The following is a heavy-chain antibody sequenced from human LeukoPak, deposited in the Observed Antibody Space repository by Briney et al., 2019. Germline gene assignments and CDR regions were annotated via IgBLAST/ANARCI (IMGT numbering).Heavy chain of an antibody. J-gene: IGHJ4*02. CDR1: GDTLTEVS. Sequence: ATVKVSCKVSGDTLTEVSMHWVRQAPGKGLEWMGGFDSEGRETIYAQKFQGRVTMPEVTSTTTAYMELRSLISEHTAVFYCATEGGEWGQGTLVTVSS. V-gene: IGHV1-24*01. CDR3: ATEGGE. D-gene: IGHD3-16*01. CDR2: FDSEGRET.